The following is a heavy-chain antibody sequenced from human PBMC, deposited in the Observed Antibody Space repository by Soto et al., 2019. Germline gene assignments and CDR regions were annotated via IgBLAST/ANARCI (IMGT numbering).Heavy chain of an antibody. V-gene: IGHV1-69*13. D-gene: IGHD5-18*01. CDR2: IIPIFGTA. CDR1: GGTFSSYA. J-gene: IGHJ4*02. Sequence: SVKVSCKASGGTFSSYAISWVRQAPGQGLEWMGGIIPIFGTANYAQKFQGRVTITADESTSTAYMELSSLRSEDTAVYYCAMTHVDTAMGPFDYWGQGTLVTVSS. CDR3: AMTHVDTAMGPFDY.